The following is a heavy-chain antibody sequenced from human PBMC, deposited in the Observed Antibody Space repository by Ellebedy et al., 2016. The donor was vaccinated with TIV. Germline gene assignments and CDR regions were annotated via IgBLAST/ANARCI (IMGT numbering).Heavy chain of an antibody. J-gene: IGHJ4*02. CDR3: ARVRGVGFGMQLWTFDY. CDR1: GGSISGYY. Sequence: MPGGSLRLSCTVSGGSISGYYWSWLRQSPGKGLEWIGYIYYTGSTNYNPSLKSRVTISLDSSKNRFSLKVNSLTAADTAVYYCARVRGVGFGMQLWTFDYWGRGTQVAVSS. CDR2: IYYTGST. D-gene: IGHD5-18*01. V-gene: IGHV4-59*01.